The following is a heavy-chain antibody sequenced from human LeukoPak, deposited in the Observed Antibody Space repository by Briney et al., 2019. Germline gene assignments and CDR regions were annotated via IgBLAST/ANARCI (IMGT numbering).Heavy chain of an antibody. CDR2: IYSGGST. V-gene: IGHV3-53*04. J-gene: IGHJ3*02. CDR3: AANYGDYGVYAFDI. CDR1: GFTFSSYW. D-gene: IGHD4-17*01. Sequence: GGSLRLSCAASGFTFSSYWMHWVRQVPGKGREWVSVIYSGGSTYYADSVKGRFTISRHNSKNTLYLQMNSLRAEDTAVYYCAANYGDYGVYAFDIWGQGTMVTVSS.